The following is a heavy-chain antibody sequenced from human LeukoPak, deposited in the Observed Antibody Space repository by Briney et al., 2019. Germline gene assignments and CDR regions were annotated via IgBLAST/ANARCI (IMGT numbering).Heavy chain of an antibody. CDR3: AADPLWSSGAY. CDR2: INIGGTA. CDR1: GASLSSDNYY. D-gene: IGHD2-21*01. V-gene: IGHV4-61*02. J-gene: IGHJ4*02. Sequence: PSETLSLTCTVSGASLSSDNYYWSWVRQPAGKGMEWIGRINIGGTANNNPSLESRITISIDTSKNQFSLRLSSVTTADTAVYYCAADPLWSSGAYWGRETLVTVSS.